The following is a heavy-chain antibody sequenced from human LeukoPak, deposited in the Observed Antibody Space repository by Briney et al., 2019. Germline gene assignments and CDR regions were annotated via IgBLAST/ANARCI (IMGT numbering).Heavy chain of an antibody. Sequence: GRSLRLSCAASGFTFSTSGMNWVRQAPGKGLEWVAVIWSDGSEKRYADSVKGRFTISRDNSKSTLYLQMNSLRAEDTAVYYCAREGYSYAVDYWGQGTLVTVSS. CDR1: GFTFSTSG. D-gene: IGHD5-18*01. V-gene: IGHV3-33*01. CDR3: AREGYSYAVDY. CDR2: IWSDGSEK. J-gene: IGHJ4*02.